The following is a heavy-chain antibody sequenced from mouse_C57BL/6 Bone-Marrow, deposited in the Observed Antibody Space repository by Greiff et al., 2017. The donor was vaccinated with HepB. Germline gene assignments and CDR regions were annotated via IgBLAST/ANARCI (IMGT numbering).Heavy chain of an antibody. J-gene: IGHJ3*01. D-gene: IGHD1-1*01. V-gene: IGHV1-50*01. Sequence: QVQLQQPGAELVKPGASVKLSCKASGYTFTSYWMQWVKQRPGQGLEWIGEIDPSDSYTNYKQKFKGKATLTVDTSSSTAYMQLSSLTSEDSAVYYCARPFYGSKWFAYWGPGTLVTVSA. CDR3: ARPFYGSKWFAY. CDR2: IDPSDSYT. CDR1: GYTFTSYW.